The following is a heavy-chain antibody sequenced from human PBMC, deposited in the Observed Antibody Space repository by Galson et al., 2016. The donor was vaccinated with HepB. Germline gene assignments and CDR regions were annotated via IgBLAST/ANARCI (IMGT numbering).Heavy chain of an antibody. Sequence: SLRLSCAASGFTFSSYAMIWARQAPGKGLEWLSVITDSGDNSFHAVSVRGRLTISRDNSKNTLYLQMNSLRVEDTAVYYCAKGTLPYCSGGTCYPLDYWGQGTLVTVSS. CDR1: GFTFSSYA. D-gene: IGHD2-15*01. V-gene: IGHV3-23*01. CDR3: AKGTLPYCSGGTCYPLDY. CDR2: ITDSGDNS. J-gene: IGHJ4*02.